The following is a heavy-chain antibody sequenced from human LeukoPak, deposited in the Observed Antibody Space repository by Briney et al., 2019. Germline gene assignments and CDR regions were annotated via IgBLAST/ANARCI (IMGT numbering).Heavy chain of an antibody. V-gene: IGHV1-69*13. CDR3: ARDRRSYSSSWYNSVQGVLSAPDY. D-gene: IGHD6-13*01. CDR1: GGTVSSYV. CDR2: IIPIFGTA. J-gene: IGHJ4*02. Sequence: GASVKVSCKASGGTVSSYVISWVRQAPGHGLEWMGGIIPIFGTANYAQKFQGRVTITADESPRTAYMELSSLRSEDTAVYYCARDRRSYSSSWYNSVQGVLSAPDYWGQGNVVNVSS.